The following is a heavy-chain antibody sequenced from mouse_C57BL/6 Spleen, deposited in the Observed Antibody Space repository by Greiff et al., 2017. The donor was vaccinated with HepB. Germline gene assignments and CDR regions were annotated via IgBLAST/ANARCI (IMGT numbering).Heavy chain of an antibody. D-gene: IGHD1-1*01. CDR2: IDPNSGGT. CDR1: GYTFTSYW. CDR3: ARGGELPYYYAMDY. V-gene: IGHV1-72*01. Sequence: QVHVKQPGAELVKPGASVKLSCKASGYTFTSYWMHWVKQRPGRGLEWIGRIDPNSGGTKYNEKFKSKATLTVDKPSSTAYMQLSSLTSEDSAVYYCARGGELPYYYAMDYWGQGTSVTVSS. J-gene: IGHJ4*01.